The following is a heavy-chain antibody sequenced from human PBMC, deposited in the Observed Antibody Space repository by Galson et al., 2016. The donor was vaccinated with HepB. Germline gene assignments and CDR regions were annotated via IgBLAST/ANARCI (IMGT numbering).Heavy chain of an antibody. CDR2: IYHSGST. Sequence: TLSLTCTVSDGSISSGGYYWSWVRQHPGKGLEWIGYIYHSGSTYYNPSLKSRVTISVDTSKNQFSLKLSSVTAADTAVYFCARDRSSGSGSFGYWGQGTLVTVSS. V-gene: IGHV4-31*03. CDR1: DGSISSGGYY. CDR3: ARDRSSGSGSFGY. D-gene: IGHD3-10*01. J-gene: IGHJ4*02.